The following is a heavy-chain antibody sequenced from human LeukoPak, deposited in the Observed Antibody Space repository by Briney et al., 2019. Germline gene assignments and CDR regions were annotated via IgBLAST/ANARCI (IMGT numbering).Heavy chain of an antibody. J-gene: IGHJ4*02. V-gene: IGHV4-34*01. CDR1: GGSFSGYY. Sequence: SETLSLTCAVYGGSFSGYYWSWIRQPPGKGLEWIGEINHSGSTNYNPSLKSRVTISVHTSKNQFSLKLSSVTAADTAVYYCARGGRRWLQLSRLLDYWGQGTLVTVSS. D-gene: IGHD5-24*01. CDR2: INHSGST. CDR3: ARGGRRWLQLSRLLDY.